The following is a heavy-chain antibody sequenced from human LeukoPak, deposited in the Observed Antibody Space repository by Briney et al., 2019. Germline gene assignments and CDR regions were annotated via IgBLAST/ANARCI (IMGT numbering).Heavy chain of an antibody. CDR3: ARGPPNWMITFGGALPFDY. J-gene: IGHJ4*02. Sequence: PSETLSLICAVYGGSFSGYYWSWIRQPPGKGLEWIGEINHSGSTNYNPSLKSRVTISVDTSKNQFSLKLSSVTAADTAVYYCARGPPNWMITFGGALPFDYWGQGTLVTVSS. CDR1: GGSFSGYY. CDR2: INHSGST. D-gene: IGHD3-16*01. V-gene: IGHV4-34*01.